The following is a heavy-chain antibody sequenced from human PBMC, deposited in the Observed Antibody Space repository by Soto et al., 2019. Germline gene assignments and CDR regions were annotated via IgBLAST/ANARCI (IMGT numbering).Heavy chain of an antibody. V-gene: IGHV4-61*01. J-gene: IGHJ4*02. CDR2: IYYSGST. CDR1: GGSVSSGRFY. D-gene: IGHD6-19*01. Sequence: QVQLQESGPGLVKPSETLSLTCTVSGGSVSSGRFYWSWIRQPPGKGLEWIGYIYYSGSTKYNSSLRSRVTISVDTSKNQFSLKLTSVTAADTAVYYCARSGSDSGWLGGQGTLVTVSS. CDR3: ARSGSDSGWL.